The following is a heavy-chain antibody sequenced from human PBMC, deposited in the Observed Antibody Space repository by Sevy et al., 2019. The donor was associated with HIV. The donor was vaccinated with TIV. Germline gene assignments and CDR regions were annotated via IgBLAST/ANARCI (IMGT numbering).Heavy chain of an antibody. CDR1: GGSFSDYY. D-gene: IGHD6-13*01. V-gene: IGHV4-34*01. CDR3: ARSIASVLPGPLGLFFRVYSNWFGP. CDR2: ISHIGST. J-gene: IGHJ5*02. Sequence: SETLSLTCAVYGGSFSDYYWSWIRQPPGGGLEWIGEISHIGSTDYNPSLKSRVPMSLDTSTNQFSLKLQSMTAADTAVYYCARSIASVLPGPLGLFFRVYSNWFGPWGQGTLVTVSS.